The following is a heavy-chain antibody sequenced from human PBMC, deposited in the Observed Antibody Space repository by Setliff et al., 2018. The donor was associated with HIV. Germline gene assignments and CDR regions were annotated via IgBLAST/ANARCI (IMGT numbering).Heavy chain of an antibody. CDR2: MNPNSGST. J-gene: IGHJ4*01. Sequence: ASVKVSCKASGYTFTSYDINWVRQATGQGLEWMGWMNPNSGSTGYAQKFQGRVTITTDESTRTAYMELRSLRSEDTAVYYCARVPSPFVQEGYFDDWGQGTLVTVSS. V-gene: IGHV1-8*01. CDR3: ARVPSPFVQEGYFDD. D-gene: IGHD3-3*01. CDR1: GYTFTSYD.